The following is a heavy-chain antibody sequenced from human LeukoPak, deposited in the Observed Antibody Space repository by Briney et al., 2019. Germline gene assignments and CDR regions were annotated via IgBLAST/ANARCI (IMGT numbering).Heavy chain of an antibody. CDR1: GFTFSSYG. CDR2: IWYDGSNK. V-gene: IGHV3-33*01. D-gene: IGHD3-22*01. Sequence: GGSLRLSCAASGFTFSSYGMHWVRQAPGKGLEWVAVIWYDGSNKYYADSVKGRFTISRDNSKNTLYLRMNSLRAEDTAVYYCARVGADSSGFDYWGQGTLVTVSS. CDR3: ARVGADSSGFDY. J-gene: IGHJ4*02.